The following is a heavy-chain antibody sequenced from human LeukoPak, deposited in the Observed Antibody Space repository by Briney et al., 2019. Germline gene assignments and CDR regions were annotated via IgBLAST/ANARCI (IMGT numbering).Heavy chain of an antibody. CDR3: ARGVYLYYDIVTDFDY. CDR1: GYTFTGYY. D-gene: IGHD3-9*01. V-gene: IGHV1-2*02. J-gene: IGHJ4*02. Sequence: ASVKLSCKASGYTFTGYYIHWFRQSPGQGPGWMGWINPKRGGTNYAQKFKGRVTMTRATSITTAYMELSRLRSDDTAVYYCARGVYLYYDIVTDFDYWGQGTLVTASS. CDR2: INPKRGGT.